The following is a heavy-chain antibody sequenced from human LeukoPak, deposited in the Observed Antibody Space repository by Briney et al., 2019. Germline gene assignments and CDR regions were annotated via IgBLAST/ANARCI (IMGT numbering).Heavy chain of an antibody. J-gene: IGHJ4*02. Sequence: QPGGSLRLSCAASGLSVSAYYMSWVRQAPGKGLEWVSVIDSGGSGGSTYSADSVKGRFTISRDNSKNTLFLQMNSLRAEDTAVYYCASDRDSSTWSYYWGQGTLVTVSS. V-gene: IGHV3-53*01. CDR3: ASDRDSSTWSYY. CDR1: GLSVSAYY. D-gene: IGHD6-13*01. CDR2: IDSGGSGGST.